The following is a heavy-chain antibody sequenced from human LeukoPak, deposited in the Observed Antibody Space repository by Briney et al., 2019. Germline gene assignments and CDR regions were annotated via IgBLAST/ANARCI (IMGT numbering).Heavy chain of an antibody. V-gene: IGHV3-23*01. CDR3: AKVLVYLYYFDY. Sequence: AGGSLRLSCAASGFTLSSYAMSWVRQAPGKGLEWVSAISGSGGSTYYADSVKGRFTISRDNSKNTLYLQMNSLRAEDTAVYYCAKVLVYLYYFDYWGQGTLVTVSS. CDR1: GFTLSSYA. J-gene: IGHJ4*02. CDR2: ISGSGGST. D-gene: IGHD3-3*01.